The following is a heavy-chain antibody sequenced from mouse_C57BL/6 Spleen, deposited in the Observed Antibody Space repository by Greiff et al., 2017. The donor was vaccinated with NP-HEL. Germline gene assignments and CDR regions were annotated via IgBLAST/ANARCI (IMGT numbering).Heavy chain of an antibody. CDR2: IDPETGGT. V-gene: IGHV1-15*01. J-gene: IGHJ2*01. Sequence: VQLQQSGAELVRPGASVTLSCKASGYTFTDYEMHWVKQTPVHGLEWIGAIDPETGGTAYNQKFKGKAILTADKSSSTAYMELRSLTSEDSAVYYCTRGGTSGSSLDYWGQGTTLTVSS. CDR1: GYTFTDYE. CDR3: TRGGTSGSSLDY. D-gene: IGHD1-1*01.